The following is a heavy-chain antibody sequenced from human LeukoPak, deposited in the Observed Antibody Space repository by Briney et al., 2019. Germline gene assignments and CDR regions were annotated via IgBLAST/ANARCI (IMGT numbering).Heavy chain of an antibody. CDR2: ISWNSGSI. Sequence: GGSLRLSCAASGFTFDDYAMHWVRHAPGKGLEWVSGISWNSGSIGYADSVKGRFTISRDNAKNSLYLQMNSLRAEDTALYYGARHAVAGTPDAFDIWGQGTMVTVSS. D-gene: IGHD6-19*01. CDR3: ARHAVAGTPDAFDI. CDR1: GFTFDDYA. J-gene: IGHJ3*02. V-gene: IGHV3-9*01.